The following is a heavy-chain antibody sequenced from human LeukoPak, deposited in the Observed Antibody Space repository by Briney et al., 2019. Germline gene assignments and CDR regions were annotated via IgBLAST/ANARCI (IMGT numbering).Heavy chain of an antibody. CDR1: GFIFSSYW. CDR2: IKQDGSEK. J-gene: IGHJ4*02. D-gene: IGHD2-15*01. V-gene: IGHV3-7*01. Sequence: GGSLRLSCAASGFIFSSYWMSWVRQAPGKGLEWLANIKQDGSEKYYVDSVKGRFTISRDNAKNSLYLQMNSLRAEDTAVYYCASGRGYWGQGTLVTVSS. CDR3: ASGRGY.